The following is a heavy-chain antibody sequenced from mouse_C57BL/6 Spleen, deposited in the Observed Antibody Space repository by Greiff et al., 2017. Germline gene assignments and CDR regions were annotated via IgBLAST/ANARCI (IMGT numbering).Heavy chain of an antibody. CDR3: ASPPHSSRGFAY. D-gene: IGHD3-1*01. CDR2: IDPEDGET. Sequence: VQLQQSGAELVKPGASVKLSCTASGFNIKDYYMPWVKQRTEQGLEWIGRIDPEDGETKYAPKFQGKATITADTSSTTAYLQRSSLTSEDTAVYYCASPPHSSRGFAYWGQGTLVTVSA. CDR1: GFNIKDYY. J-gene: IGHJ3*01. V-gene: IGHV14-2*01.